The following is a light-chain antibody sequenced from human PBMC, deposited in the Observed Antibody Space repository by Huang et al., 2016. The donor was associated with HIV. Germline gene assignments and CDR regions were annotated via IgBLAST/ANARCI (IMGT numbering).Light chain of an antibody. Sequence: EIVMTQSPATLSVSPGERATFSCRASQSVSSNLAWYQQKPVQSPRLLIYGASTRATGIPARFSGSGSGTDFTLTISSLQSEDFAVYYCQQYNDWPPLTFGGGTKVEIK. CDR2: GAS. CDR1: QSVSSN. V-gene: IGKV3D-15*01. CDR3: QQYNDWPPLT. J-gene: IGKJ4*01.